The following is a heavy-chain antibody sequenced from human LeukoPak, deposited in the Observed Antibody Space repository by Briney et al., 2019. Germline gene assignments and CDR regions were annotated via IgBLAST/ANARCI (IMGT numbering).Heavy chain of an antibody. D-gene: IGHD3-22*01. CDR3: ARESKSYDGSGYYHDS. Sequence: SETLSLTCTDSGGSISSYYWSWIRPPAGKGVEWMGRIYTSGSTDYNPCLKSRVTMSVDTSKNQFSLKLWSVTAADTAVYYCARESKSYDGSGYYHDSWGQGTLVTVSS. CDR1: GGSISSYY. J-gene: IGHJ4*02. CDR2: IYTSGST. V-gene: IGHV4-4*07.